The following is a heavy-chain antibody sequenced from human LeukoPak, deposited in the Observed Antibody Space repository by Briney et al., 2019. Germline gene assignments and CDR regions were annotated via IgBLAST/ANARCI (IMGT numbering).Heavy chain of an antibody. CDR1: KFSFSVYT. CDR3: AKEISSSSSWYGDDAFDT. CDR2: ISCYGSNK. V-gene: IGHV3-30-3*01. D-gene: IGHD6-13*01. J-gene: IGHJ3*02. Sequence: GGSLRLSCAVSKFSFSVYTMHWVRQAPGKGLEWVALISCYGSNKYYAESVKGRFTISRDDSKNTVYLQMNSLRAEDTAVYYCAKEISSSSSWYGDDAFDTWGQGTMVIVSS.